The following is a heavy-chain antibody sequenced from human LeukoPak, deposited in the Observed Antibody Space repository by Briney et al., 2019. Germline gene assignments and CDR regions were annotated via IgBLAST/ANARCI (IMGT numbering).Heavy chain of an antibody. CDR1: GGSISYY. Sequence: SETLSLTCSVSGGSISYYWVWIRQPPGEGLEWIGSIYYSGSTYYNPSLKSRVTISVDTSKNQFSLKLSSVTAADTAVYYCARGRRTMIVVVNALFDYWGQGTLVTVSS. D-gene: IGHD3-22*01. J-gene: IGHJ4*02. CDR3: ARGRRTMIVVVNALFDY. V-gene: IGHV4-39*07. CDR2: IYYSGST.